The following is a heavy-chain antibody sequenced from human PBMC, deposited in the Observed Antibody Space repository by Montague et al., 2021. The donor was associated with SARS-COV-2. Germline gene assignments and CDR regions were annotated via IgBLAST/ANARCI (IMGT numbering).Heavy chain of an antibody. CDR1: GDSTSGYY. CDR3: AREGGTKSSHWWGAFDS. D-gene: IGHD2-15*01. J-gene: IGHJ5*01. Sequence: SETLSLTCTVSGDSTSGYYWSWVRQAPGTGLEWIGYIFYSGSTXXXPSXXXRVTISIDTSKKQFSLKLTSVTAADTAVYFCAREGGTKSSHWWGAFDSWGHGTLVTVSS. CDR2: IFYSGST. V-gene: IGHV4-59*01.